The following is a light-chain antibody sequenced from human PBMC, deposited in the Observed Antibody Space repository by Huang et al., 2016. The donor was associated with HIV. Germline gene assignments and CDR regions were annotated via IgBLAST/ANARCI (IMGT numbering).Light chain of an antibody. Sequence: VMTQSPLSLPVTPGEPASISCRSSQSLLLRDGNNYFDWYLQKPGQAPQLLIYLGYNRASGVPERFSGSGSGTDFTRKISRVEAEDVGVYYCMQGLRTPRTLGQGTRLEIK. CDR1: QSLLLRDGNNY. V-gene: IGKV2-28*01. CDR2: LGY. J-gene: IGKJ2*01. CDR3: MQGLRTPRT.